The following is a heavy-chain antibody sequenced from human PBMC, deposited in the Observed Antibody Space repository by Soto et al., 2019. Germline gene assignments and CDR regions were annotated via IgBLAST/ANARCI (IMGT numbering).Heavy chain of an antibody. V-gene: IGHV1-69*01. J-gene: IGHJ4*02. CDR3: ARVRCSGGSCYRGFRY. CDR2: IIPIFGTA. Sequence: QVQLVQSGAEVKKPGSSVKVSCKASGGTFSSYAISWVRQAPGQGLEWMGGIIPIFGTANYAQKFQGRVTITADESTRTAYMELSSLRSEDTAVYYCARVRCSGGSCYRGFRYWGQGTLVTVSS. CDR1: GGTFSSYA. D-gene: IGHD2-15*01.